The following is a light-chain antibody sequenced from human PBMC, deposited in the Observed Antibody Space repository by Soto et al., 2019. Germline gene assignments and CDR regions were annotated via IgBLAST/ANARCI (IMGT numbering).Light chain of an antibody. CDR1: SGHSNYA. J-gene: IGLJ2*01. Sequence: QPVLTQSPSISASLGASVKLTCTLSSGHSNYAIAWHQQQPEKGPRYLMKLNSDGSHSKGDGIPDRFSGSSSGAERYLTISSLQSEGEADYYCQTWGTGIHVFGGGTKLTVL. CDR2: LNSDGSH. CDR3: QTWGTGIHV. V-gene: IGLV4-69*01.